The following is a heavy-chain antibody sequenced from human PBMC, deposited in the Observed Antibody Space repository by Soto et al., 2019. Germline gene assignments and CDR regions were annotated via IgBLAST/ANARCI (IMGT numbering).Heavy chain of an antibody. Sequence: GGSLRLSCAASGFTFSSYGMHWVRQAPGKGLEWVAVISYDGSNKYYADSVKGRFTISRDNSKNTLYLQMNSLRAEDTAVYYCAKTSHPGIQLWSYFDYWGQGTLVTVSS. J-gene: IGHJ4*02. V-gene: IGHV3-30*18. CDR2: ISYDGSNK. CDR1: GFTFSSYG. CDR3: AKTSHPGIQLWSYFDY. D-gene: IGHD5-18*01.